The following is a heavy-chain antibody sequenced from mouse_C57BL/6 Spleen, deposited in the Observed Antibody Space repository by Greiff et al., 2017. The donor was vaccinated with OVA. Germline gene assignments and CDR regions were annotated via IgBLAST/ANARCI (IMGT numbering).Heavy chain of an antibody. J-gene: IGHJ4*01. Sequence: VKVVESGPELVKPGASVKISCKASGYAFSSSWMNWVKQRPGKGLEWIGRIYPGDGDTNYNGKFKGKATLTADKSSSTAYMQLSSLTSEDSAVYFCAKGGLRRDYYAMDYWGQGTSVTVSS. D-gene: IGHD2-4*01. CDR1: GYAFSSSW. CDR3: AKGGLRRDYYAMDY. CDR2: IYPGDGDT. V-gene: IGHV1-82*01.